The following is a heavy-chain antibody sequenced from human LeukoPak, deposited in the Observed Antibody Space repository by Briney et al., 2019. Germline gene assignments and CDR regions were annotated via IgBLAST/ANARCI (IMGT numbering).Heavy chain of an antibody. V-gene: IGHV4-31*03. J-gene: IGHJ5*02. CDR1: GGSISSGGYY. CDR3: AREMYGDYGYWFDP. CDR2: IYYSGST. Sequence: PSETLSLTCTVSGGSISSGGYYWSWIRQHPGKGLEWIGYIYYSGSTYYNPSLKSRVTISVDTSKNQFSLKLSSVTAADTAVYYCAREMYGDYGYWFDPWAREPWSPSPQ. D-gene: IGHD4-17*01.